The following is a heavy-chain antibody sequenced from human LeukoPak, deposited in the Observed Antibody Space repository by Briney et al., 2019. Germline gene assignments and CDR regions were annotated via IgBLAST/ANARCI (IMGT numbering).Heavy chain of an antibody. V-gene: IGHV3-48*04. Sequence: GGSLRLSCAASGFTFSNFWMAWVRQAPGKGLEWVSYISSSGSTIYYADSVKGRFTISRDNAKNSLYLQMNSLRAEDTAVYYCAELGITMIGGVWGKGTTVTISS. CDR3: AELGITMIGGV. CDR1: GFTFSNFW. J-gene: IGHJ6*04. CDR2: ISSSGSTI. D-gene: IGHD3-10*02.